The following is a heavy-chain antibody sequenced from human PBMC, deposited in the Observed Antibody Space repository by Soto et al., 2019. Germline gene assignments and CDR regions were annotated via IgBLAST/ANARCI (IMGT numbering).Heavy chain of an antibody. CDR3: AKDIVKYTYGACDY. Sequence: SLRLSCAASGFSFNTYGMYWVRQAPGKGLEWVAAISYDGSYQYHADSVKGRFTISRDNSKSTLYLQMNSLRVEDTAVYYCAKDIVKYTYGACDYWGQGALVTVSS. J-gene: IGHJ4*02. D-gene: IGHD5-18*01. CDR1: GFSFNTYG. V-gene: IGHV3-30*18. CDR2: ISYDGSYQ.